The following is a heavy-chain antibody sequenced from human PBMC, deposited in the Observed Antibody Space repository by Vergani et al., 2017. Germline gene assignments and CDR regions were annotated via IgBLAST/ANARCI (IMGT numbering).Heavy chain of an antibody. Sequence: QVQLQESGPGLVKPSETLSLTCTVSNDSVSNTFYYWGWIRQTPGKGLEWIGSISHSGYTFYSPSLKSRVSMSVDTSKKQFSLRVNSVTAADTAVYYCVRDPWESGGPYSGCWGRGTLVSVSS. J-gene: IGHJ4*02. CDR2: ISHSGYT. D-gene: IGHD2-15*01. V-gene: IGHV4-39*07. CDR1: NDSVSNTFYY. CDR3: VRDPWESGGPYSGC.